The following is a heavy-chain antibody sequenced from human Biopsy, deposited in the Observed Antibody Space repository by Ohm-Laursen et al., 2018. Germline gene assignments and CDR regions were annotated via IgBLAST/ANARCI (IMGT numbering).Heavy chain of an antibody. CDR3: STFHRGVDVFDI. D-gene: IGHD3-10*01. CDR2: TKEDATLK. V-gene: IGHV3-7*01. Sequence: GSLRLSCAASGYTFSRYWMTWVRQPPGKGLEWVATTKEDATLKWYADSVRGRFTVSRDNSKSLLYFQMDSLRAEDTAVYYCSTFHRGVDVFDIWGQGTMVTVSS. CDR1: GYTFSRYW. J-gene: IGHJ3*02.